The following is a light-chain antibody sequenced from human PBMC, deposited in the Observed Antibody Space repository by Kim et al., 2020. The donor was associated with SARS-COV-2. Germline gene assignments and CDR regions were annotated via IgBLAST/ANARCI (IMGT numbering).Light chain of an antibody. CDR2: GKN. Sequence: SSELTQDPAVSVALGQTVRITCQGDSLRSYYASWYQQKPGQAPVLVIYGKNNRPSGIPDRISGSSSGNTASLTITGAQAEDEADYYCNSRDSSGNHAVFGGGTQLTVL. V-gene: IGLV3-19*01. J-gene: IGLJ7*01. CDR1: SLRSYY. CDR3: NSRDSSGNHAV.